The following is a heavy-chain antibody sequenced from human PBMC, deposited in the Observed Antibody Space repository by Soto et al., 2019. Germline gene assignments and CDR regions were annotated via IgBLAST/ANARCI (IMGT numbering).Heavy chain of an antibody. CDR2: MYSGGST. CDR3: ARDSSLHQPLFYGMDV. J-gene: IGHJ6*02. CDR1: GLTVSSNY. V-gene: IGHV3-66*01. D-gene: IGHD2-2*01. Sequence: EVQLVESGGGLVQPGGSLRLSCAASGLTVSSNYMSWVRQAPGKGLEWVSVMYSGGSTYYADSVKGRFIISRDNYKNTLYLQMDSLRVEDTAVYYCARDSSLHQPLFYGMDVWGQGTTVTDSS.